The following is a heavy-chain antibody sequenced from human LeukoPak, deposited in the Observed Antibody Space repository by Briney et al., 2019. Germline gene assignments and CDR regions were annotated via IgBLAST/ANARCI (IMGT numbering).Heavy chain of an antibody. CDR3: ATDRDIVVVPAAMRGAFDY. J-gene: IGHJ4*02. D-gene: IGHD2-2*01. Sequence: GGSLRLSCAAAGFTCDDYGMSWVRQAPGRGGEWVSGINWNGGSTGYADSVKGRFTISRDNAKNSLYLQMNSLRAEDTALYYCATDRDIVVVPAAMRGAFDYWGQGTLVTVSS. V-gene: IGHV3-20*04. CDR1: GFTCDDYG. CDR2: INWNGGST.